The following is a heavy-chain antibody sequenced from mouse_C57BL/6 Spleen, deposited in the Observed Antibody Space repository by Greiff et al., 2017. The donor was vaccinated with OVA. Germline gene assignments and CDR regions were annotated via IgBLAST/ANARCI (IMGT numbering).Heavy chain of an antibody. Sequence: EVMLVESEGGLVQPGSSMKLSCTASGFTFSDYYMAWVRQVPEKGLEWVANINYDGSSTYYLDSLKSRFIISRDNAKNILYLQMSSLKSEDTATYYCAREGGYYFYYAMDYWGQGTSVTVSS. D-gene: IGHD2-3*01. CDR1: GFTFSDYY. V-gene: IGHV5-16*01. J-gene: IGHJ4*01. CDR2: INYDGSST. CDR3: AREGGYYFYYAMDY.